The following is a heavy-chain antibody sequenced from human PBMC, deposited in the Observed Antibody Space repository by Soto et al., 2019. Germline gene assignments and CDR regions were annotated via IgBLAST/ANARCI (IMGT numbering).Heavy chain of an antibody. CDR2: INHSGRV. Sequence: SETLSVTCAVYGGSFSRHSWTWIRQSPGKGLEWIGDINHSGRVNYSPSLKSRVTISLDTSKNQFSLTLSAVTAADTAMYYCSTRAYDTNGYYRFDPWGQGTLVTVSS. CDR1: GGSFSRHS. V-gene: IGHV4-34*01. CDR3: STRAYDTNGYYRFDP. D-gene: IGHD3-22*01. J-gene: IGHJ5*01.